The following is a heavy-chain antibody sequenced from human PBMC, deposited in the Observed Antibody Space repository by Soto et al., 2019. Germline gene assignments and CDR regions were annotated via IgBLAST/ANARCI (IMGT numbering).Heavy chain of an antibody. CDR2: ILNDGSNE. D-gene: IGHD4-17*01. J-gene: IGHJ4*02. CDR1: GFTFSRFG. Sequence: QVQLVESGGGVVQPGTSLRLSCAASGFTFSRFGMHWVRQAPGKGLEWVGVILNDGSNEKYADSVKGRFTISRDNSKNMLYLQMNSLRAEDTAVYYCARDDDFDDNGLDYWGQGTLVTVSS. CDR3: ARDDDFDDNGLDY. V-gene: IGHV3-33*01.